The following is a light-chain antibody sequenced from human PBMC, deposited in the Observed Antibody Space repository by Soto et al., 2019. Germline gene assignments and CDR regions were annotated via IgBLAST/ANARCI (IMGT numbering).Light chain of an antibody. V-gene: IGKV1-39*01. CDR1: QSISTY. CDR3: QQYNSFWT. CDR2: DSS. J-gene: IGKJ1*01. Sequence: DIQLTQSPSSLSASLGDRVTITCRASQSISTYLNWYQHKPGEAPKLLVYDSSTLQTGVPSRFSGSGSGTEFTLTISSLQPDDFATYYCQQYNSFWTFGQGTKVEI.